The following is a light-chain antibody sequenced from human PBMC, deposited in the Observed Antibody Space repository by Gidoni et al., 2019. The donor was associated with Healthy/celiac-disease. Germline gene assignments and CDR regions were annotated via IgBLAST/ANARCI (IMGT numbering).Light chain of an antibody. CDR1: QSVLYSSNNQNY. Sequence: DIVMTQSPDSLAVSLGERATINCKSSQSVLYSSNNQNYLAWYQQKPGQPPKLLIYWASTRESGVPDRFSCSGSGTDFTLTISSLQAEDVAVYYCQQYYSTPPTFGQGTKLEIK. V-gene: IGKV4-1*01. J-gene: IGKJ2*01. CDR2: WAS. CDR3: QQYYSTPPT.